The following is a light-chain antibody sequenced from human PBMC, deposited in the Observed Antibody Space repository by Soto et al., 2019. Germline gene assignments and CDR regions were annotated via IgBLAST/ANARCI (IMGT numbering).Light chain of an antibody. CDR1: QSIGSS. CDR3: QQSYSPSIT. CDR2: AAS. J-gene: IGKJ5*01. Sequence: DIQMTQSPSSLSASVGDRVTITCRASQSIGSSLNWFQQKPGKAPKLLIYAASSLQSGVPLRFSGSGSGTDFTLTISSLQPEDFAIYYCQQSYSPSITFGQGTRLEIK. V-gene: IGKV1-39*01.